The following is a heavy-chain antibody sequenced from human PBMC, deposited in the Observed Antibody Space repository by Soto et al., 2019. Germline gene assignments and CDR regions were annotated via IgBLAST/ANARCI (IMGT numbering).Heavy chain of an antibody. D-gene: IGHD3-3*01. CDR1: GYSSTSCW. V-gene: IGHV5-51*01. CDR3: ARGSGITIFGRGGYNWFDP. Sequence: PGESLKISCKGSGYSSTSCWIGWVRQMPGKGLEWMGIIYPGDSDTRYSPSFQGQVTISADKSISTAYLQWSSLKASDTAMYYCARGSGITIFGRGGYNWFDPWGQGTLVPVSS. CDR2: IYPGDSDT. J-gene: IGHJ5*02.